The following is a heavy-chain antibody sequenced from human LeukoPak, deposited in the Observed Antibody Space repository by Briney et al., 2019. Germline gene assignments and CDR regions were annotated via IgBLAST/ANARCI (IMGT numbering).Heavy chain of an antibody. J-gene: IGHJ4*02. D-gene: IGHD2-2*01. V-gene: IGHV3-30*18. CDR3: AKDFAGYCSSTSCPGGDFDY. Sequence: GGSLRLSCAASGFTFSSYGMHWVRQAPGKGLEWVAVISYDGSNKYYADSVKGRFTIPRDNSKNTLYLQMNSLRAEDTAVYYCAKDFAGYCSSTSCPGGDFDYWGQGTLVIVSS. CDR1: GFTFSSYG. CDR2: ISYDGSNK.